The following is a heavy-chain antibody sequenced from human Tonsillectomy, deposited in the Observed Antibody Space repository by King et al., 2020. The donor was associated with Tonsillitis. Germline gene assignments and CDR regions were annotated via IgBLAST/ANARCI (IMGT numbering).Heavy chain of an antibody. CDR1: GFTFSRSG. J-gene: IGHJ4*02. CDR3: ARAVGAYSYDTSCSYLDF. D-gene: IGHD3-22*01. V-gene: IGHV3-33*08. CDR2: IWYDGSNK. Sequence: VQLVESGGGVVQPGRSLRLSCAASGFTFSRSGMHWVRQAPGKGLEWVAVIWYDGSNKYYADSVKGRFTISRDNSRDTLYLQMNSLRAEDTAVYYCARAVGAYSYDTSCSYLDFWGQGTLVTVSS.